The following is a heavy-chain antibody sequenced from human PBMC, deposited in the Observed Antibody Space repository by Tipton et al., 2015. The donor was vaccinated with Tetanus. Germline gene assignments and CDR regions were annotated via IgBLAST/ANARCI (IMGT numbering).Heavy chain of an antibody. CDR3: AKTISNDYVAA. D-gene: IGHD1-1*01. V-gene: IGHV3-53*01. CDR1: GFTVSSNF. Sequence: SLRLSCAASGFTVSSNFMTWVRQAPGEGLEWVSIIYSGGTTYYADSVKGRFTISRDNSRNTLYLQMSSLRAEDTAVYYYAKTISNDYVAAWGQGTLVTVSS. J-gene: IGHJ4*02. CDR2: IYSGGTT.